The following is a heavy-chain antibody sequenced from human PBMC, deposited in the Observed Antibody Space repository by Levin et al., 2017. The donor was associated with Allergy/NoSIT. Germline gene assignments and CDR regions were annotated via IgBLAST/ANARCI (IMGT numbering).Heavy chain of an antibody. Sequence: AGGSLRLSCAASGFTFSDYYMSWIRQAPGKGLEWVSYISSSGSTIYYADSVKGRFTISRDNAKNSLYLQMNSLRAEDTAVYYCARALAVAAPHDYWGQGTLVTVSS. CDR2: ISSSGSTI. CDR1: GFTFSDYY. D-gene: IGHD6-19*01. CDR3: ARALAVAAPHDY. V-gene: IGHV3-11*01. J-gene: IGHJ4*02.